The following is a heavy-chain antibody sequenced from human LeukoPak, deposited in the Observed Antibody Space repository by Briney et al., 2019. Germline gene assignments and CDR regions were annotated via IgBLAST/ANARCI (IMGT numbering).Heavy chain of an antibody. Sequence: SVTVSFKASGFTFTSSTIQWVRRARGRRLEWIGWIVVGSGNTSDEQKFQERVIITRDMSTTTVYMELSSLRSEDTAVYYCAGTPWFGELTLDYWGQGTLVTVSS. CDR2: IVVGSGNT. CDR1: GFTFTSST. CDR3: AGTPWFGELTLDY. J-gene: IGHJ4*02. V-gene: IGHV1-58*02. D-gene: IGHD3-10*01.